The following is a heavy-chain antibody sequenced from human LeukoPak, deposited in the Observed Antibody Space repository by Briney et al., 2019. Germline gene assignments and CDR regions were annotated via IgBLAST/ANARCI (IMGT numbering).Heavy chain of an antibody. J-gene: IGHJ5*02. Sequence: TGGSLRLSCAASGFTFSDYYMSWIRQAPGKGLEWVSYISSSSSYTNYADSVKGRFTISRDNAKNSLYLQMNSLRAEDTAVYYCARRLTKWFGEPMRGVNWFDHWGQGTLVTVSS. CDR1: GFTFSDYY. CDR3: ARRLTKWFGEPMRGVNWFDH. CDR2: ISSSSSYT. D-gene: IGHD3-10*01. V-gene: IGHV3-11*03.